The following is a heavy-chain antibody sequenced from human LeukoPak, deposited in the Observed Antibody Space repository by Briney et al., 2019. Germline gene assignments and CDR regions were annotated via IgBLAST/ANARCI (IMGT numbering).Heavy chain of an antibody. V-gene: IGHV4-34*01. CDR1: GGSFSGYY. CDR2: INHSGST. Sequence: SETLSLTCAVYGGSFSGYYWSWIRQPPGKGLEWIGEINHSGSTNYNPSLKSRATISVDTSKNQFSLKLSSVTAADTAVYYCARGQLKYDYVWGSYRYDYFDYWGQGTLVTVSS. J-gene: IGHJ4*02. D-gene: IGHD3-16*02. CDR3: ARGQLKYDYVWGSYRYDYFDY.